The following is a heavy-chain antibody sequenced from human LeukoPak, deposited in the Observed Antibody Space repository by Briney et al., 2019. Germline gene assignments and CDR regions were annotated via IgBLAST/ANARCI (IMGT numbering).Heavy chain of an antibody. CDR1: GGSFSGYY. J-gene: IGHJ6*02. CDR2: INHSGST. V-gene: IGHV4-34*01. CDR3: ASFRRGV. D-gene: IGHD3-10*01. Sequence: SETLSLTCAVYGGSFSGYYWSWIRQPPGKGLEWIGEINHSGSTNYNPPLKSRVTISVDTSKNQFSLKLSSVTAADTAVYYCASFRRGVWGQGTTVTVSS.